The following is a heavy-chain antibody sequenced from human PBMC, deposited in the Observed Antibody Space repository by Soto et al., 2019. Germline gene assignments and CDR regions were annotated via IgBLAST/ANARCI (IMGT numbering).Heavy chain of an antibody. CDR2: ISGYNGNT. Sequence: SSMKVSCKASGYTFFNYDMSWVRQAPGQGLEWMGWISGYNGNTQYAQKFQGRVTMTRDISTSTAYMELRSLRSDDMAVYYCARHYGPMRVENHFDSCGQGTLVTVSA. CDR1: GYTFFNYD. D-gene: IGHD4-17*01. V-gene: IGHV1-18*03. J-gene: IGHJ5*01. CDR3: ARHYGPMRVENHFDS.